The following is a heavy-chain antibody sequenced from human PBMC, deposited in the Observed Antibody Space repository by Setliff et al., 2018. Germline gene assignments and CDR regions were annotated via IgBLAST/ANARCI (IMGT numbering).Heavy chain of an antibody. CDR2: INPHGSEK. Sequence: GGSLRLSCAASGFIFKNYIMTWVRQAPGKGLEWLASINPHGSEKYYADSVKGRFTISRDNAKNSLSLQMNSLRTEDTAVYYCFGAGTCSYWGQGTQVTVSS. D-gene: IGHD3-10*01. J-gene: IGHJ4*02. V-gene: IGHV3-7*01. CDR3: FGAGTCSY. CDR1: GFIFKNYI.